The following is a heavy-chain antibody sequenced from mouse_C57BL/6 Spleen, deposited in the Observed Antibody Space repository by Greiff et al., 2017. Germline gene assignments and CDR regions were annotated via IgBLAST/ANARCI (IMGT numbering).Heavy chain of an antibody. CDR1: GFTFSDYY. D-gene: IGHD1-2*01. J-gene: IGHJ4*01. Sequence: LVESEGGLVQPGSSMKLSCTASGFTFSDYYMAWVRQVPEKGLEWVANINYDGSSTYYLDSLKSRFIISRDNAKNILYLQMSSLKSEDTATYYCARGRLYAMDYWGQGTSVTVSS. V-gene: IGHV5-16*01. CDR3: ARGRLYAMDY. CDR2: INYDGSST.